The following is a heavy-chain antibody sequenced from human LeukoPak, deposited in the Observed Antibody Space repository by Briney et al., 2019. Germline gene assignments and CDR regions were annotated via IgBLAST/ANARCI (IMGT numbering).Heavy chain of an antibody. CDR3: ARAGAAAITAFDI. CDR1: GYTFTGYY. CDR2: VNPNSDGT. Sequence: ASVTVSCKASGYTFTGYYMHWVRQAPGQGLEWMGWVNPNSDGTNYAQKFQGRVTMTRDTSISTAYMELSMLRSDDTAVYYCARAGAAAITAFDIWGQGTMVTVSS. D-gene: IGHD2-2*01. J-gene: IGHJ3*02. V-gene: IGHV1-2*02.